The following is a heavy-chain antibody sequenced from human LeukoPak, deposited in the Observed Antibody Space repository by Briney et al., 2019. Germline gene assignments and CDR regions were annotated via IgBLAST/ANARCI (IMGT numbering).Heavy chain of an antibody. CDR1: GGSISSNHW. D-gene: IGHD2-2*01. Sequence: SGTLSLTCAVSGGSISSNHWWSWVRQPPGKGLEWIGEINHSGSTNYNPSLKSRVTISVDTSKNQFSLKLSSVTAADTAVYYCARGPPRGYCSSTSCYYYFDYWGQGTLVTVSS. V-gene: IGHV4-4*02. CDR3: ARGPPRGYCSSTSCYYYFDY. CDR2: INHSGST. J-gene: IGHJ4*02.